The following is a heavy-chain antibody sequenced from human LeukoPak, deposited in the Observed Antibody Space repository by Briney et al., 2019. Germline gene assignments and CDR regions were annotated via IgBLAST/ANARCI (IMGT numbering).Heavy chain of an antibody. J-gene: IGHJ4*02. V-gene: IGHV4-39*07. CDR1: GGSISSSSYY. CDR3: ARDRRIQLWLRTYYFDY. D-gene: IGHD5-18*01. Sequence: SETLSLTCTVSGGSISSSSYYWGWIRQPPGKGLEWIGSMYYSGSTYYNPSLKSRVTISVDTSKNQFSLKLSSVTAANTAVYYCARDRRIQLWLRTYYFDYWGQGTLVTVSS. CDR2: MYYSGST.